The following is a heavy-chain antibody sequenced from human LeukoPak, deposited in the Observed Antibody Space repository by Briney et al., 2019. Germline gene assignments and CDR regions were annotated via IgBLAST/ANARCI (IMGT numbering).Heavy chain of an antibody. CDR1: GFAFSTSR. CDR3: ARATDYDDYYYMDV. Sequence: GGSLRLSCVASGFAFSTSRMSWVRQSPGKGLEWVASIKKDGSEKYYLDSVKGRFTISRDNAKNSVYLQMNSLRAEDTAVYYCARATDYDDYYYMDVWGKGTTVTVSS. CDR2: IKKDGSEK. V-gene: IGHV3-7*01. J-gene: IGHJ6*03.